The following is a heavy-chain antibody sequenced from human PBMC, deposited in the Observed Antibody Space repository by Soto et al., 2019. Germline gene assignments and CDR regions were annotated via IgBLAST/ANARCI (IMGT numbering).Heavy chain of an antibody. CDR1: GYTFTGYY. J-gene: IGHJ4*02. V-gene: IGHV1-2*04. D-gene: IGHD2-21*02. Sequence: QVQLVQSGAEVKKPGASVKVSCKASGYTFTGYYMHWVRQAPGQGLEWMGWINPNSGGTNYAQKFQGWVPMTTDPSISTAYMELSRLRPDDTAVYYCARSPGGVVTAMYYFDYWGQGTLVTVSS. CDR3: ARSPGGVVTAMYYFDY. CDR2: INPNSGGT.